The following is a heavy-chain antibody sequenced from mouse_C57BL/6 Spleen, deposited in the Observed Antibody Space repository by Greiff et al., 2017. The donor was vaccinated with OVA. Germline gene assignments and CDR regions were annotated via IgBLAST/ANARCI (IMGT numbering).Heavy chain of an antibody. V-gene: IGHV5-4*01. CDR2: ISDGGSYT. J-gene: IGHJ2*01. CDR3: ARDGAYDYFYFDY. D-gene: IGHD2-4*01. Sequence: EVKVEESGGGLVKPGGSLKLSCAASGFTFSSYAMSWVRQTPEKRLEWVATISDGGSYTYYPDNVKGRFTISRDNAKNNLYLQMSHLKSEDTAMYYCARDGAYDYFYFDYWGQGTTLTVSS. CDR1: GFTFSSYA.